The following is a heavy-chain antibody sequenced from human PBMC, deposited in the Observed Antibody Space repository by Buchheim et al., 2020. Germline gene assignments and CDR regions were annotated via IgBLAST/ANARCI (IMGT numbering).Heavy chain of an antibody. CDR2: VYNSGST. Sequence: QVQLQESGPGLVKPSQTLSLTCTVSGGSISSGGYYWSWIRQHPGKGLEWIGYVYNSGSTKYTPSLQSRVTISLDTSKNQFSLKLTSVTAADTAVYYCARWIAGTGFDYWGQGTL. CDR3: ARWIAGTGFDY. D-gene: IGHD6-13*01. V-gene: IGHV4-61*08. J-gene: IGHJ4*02. CDR1: GGSISSGGYY.